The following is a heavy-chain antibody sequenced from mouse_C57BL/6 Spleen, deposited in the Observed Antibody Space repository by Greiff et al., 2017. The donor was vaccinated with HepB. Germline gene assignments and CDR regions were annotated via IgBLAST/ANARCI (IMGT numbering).Heavy chain of an antibody. V-gene: IGHV3-6*01. CDR1: GYSITSGYY. Sequence: DVQLQESGPGLVKPSQSLSLTCSVTGYSITSGYYWNWIRQFPGNKLEWMGYISYDGSNNYNPSLKNRISITRDTSKNQFFLKLNSVTTEDTATYYCASDYGSRFDYWGQGTTLTVSS. D-gene: IGHD1-1*01. CDR2: ISYDGSN. J-gene: IGHJ2*01. CDR3: ASDYGSRFDY.